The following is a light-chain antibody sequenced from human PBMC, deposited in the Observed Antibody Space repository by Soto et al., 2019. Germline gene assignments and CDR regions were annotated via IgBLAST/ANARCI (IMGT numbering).Light chain of an antibody. V-gene: IGKV3-15*01. Sequence: EIVMTQSPATLSVSPGERATLSCRASQSLSSNLAWYQQKPGQAPRLLIYDALTRAAGIPARFSGSGSGTDFTLTISSLQSEDSAVYYCLQYIRWRKFGQGTKVEIK. CDR1: QSLSSN. CDR2: DAL. J-gene: IGKJ1*01. CDR3: LQYIRWRK.